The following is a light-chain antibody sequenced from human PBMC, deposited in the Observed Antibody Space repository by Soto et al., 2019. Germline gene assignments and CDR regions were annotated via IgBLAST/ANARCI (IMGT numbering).Light chain of an antibody. CDR1: QDINSR. CDR2: AAT. J-gene: IGKJ1*01. CDR3: LQVANFPRT. V-gene: IGKV1-12*01. Sequence: DIQMTHSPSSVSASVGDTVSITCXASQDINSRLAWFQQQPGRPPKYVIQAATMLQSGFPSRFAGSGSGRDFTLTIHTLQPEDSATYYCLQVANFPRTFGQGTKVDIK.